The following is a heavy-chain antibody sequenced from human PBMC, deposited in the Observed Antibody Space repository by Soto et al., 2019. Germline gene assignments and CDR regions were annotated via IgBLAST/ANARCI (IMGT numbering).Heavy chain of an antibody. J-gene: IGHJ6*02. Sequence: ASVKVSCKASGYTFTGYYMHWVRQAPGQGLEWMGWINPNSGGTDYAQKFQGWVTMTRDTSISTAYMELSRLRSDDTAVYYCARGDTAMANYYYYGMDVWGQGTTVTVSS. CDR2: INPNSGGT. V-gene: IGHV1-2*04. CDR3: ARGDTAMANYYYYGMDV. D-gene: IGHD5-18*01. CDR1: GYTFTGYY.